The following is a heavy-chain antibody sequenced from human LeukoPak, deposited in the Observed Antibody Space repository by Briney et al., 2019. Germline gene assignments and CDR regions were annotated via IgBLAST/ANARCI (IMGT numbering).Heavy chain of an antibody. CDR3: ARDSPDENSSG. V-gene: IGHV3-30*02. CDR1: GFTFSSYW. D-gene: IGHD6-19*01. J-gene: IGHJ4*02. Sequence: GGSLRLSCAASGFTFSSYWMSWVRQAPGKGLDWVAFIRYDGTNKEYVDSVKGRFTVSRDNSKNTVYLHMNSLRAEDTAVYYCARDSPDENSSGWGQGTLVTVSS. CDR2: IRYDGTNK.